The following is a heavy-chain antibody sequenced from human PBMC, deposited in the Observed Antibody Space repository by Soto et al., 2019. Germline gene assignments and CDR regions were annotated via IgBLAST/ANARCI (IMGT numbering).Heavy chain of an antibody. J-gene: IGHJ4*02. Sequence: PGESLKISCKGSGYSFTSYWISWVRQTPGKGLEWMGRIDPSDSYTNYSPSFQGHVTISADKSISTAYLQWSSLKASDTAMYYCARHVNTAMVSDYWGQGTLVTVSS. CDR2: IDPSDSYT. D-gene: IGHD5-18*01. CDR1: GYSFTSYW. V-gene: IGHV5-10-1*01. CDR3: ARHVNTAMVSDY.